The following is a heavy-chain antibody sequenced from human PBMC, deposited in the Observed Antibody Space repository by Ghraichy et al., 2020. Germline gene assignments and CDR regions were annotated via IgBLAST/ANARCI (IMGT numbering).Heavy chain of an antibody. CDR2: ISYDGSNK. D-gene: IGHD3-10*01. J-gene: IGHJ4*02. CDR1: GFTFSSYA. V-gene: IGHV3-30-3*01. Sequence: GGSLRLSCAASGFTFSSYAMHWVRQAPGKGLEWVAVISYDGSNKYYADSVKGRFTISRDNSKNTLYLQMNSLRAEDTAVYYCARENRGYFDYWGQGTLVTVSS. CDR3: ARENRGYFDY.